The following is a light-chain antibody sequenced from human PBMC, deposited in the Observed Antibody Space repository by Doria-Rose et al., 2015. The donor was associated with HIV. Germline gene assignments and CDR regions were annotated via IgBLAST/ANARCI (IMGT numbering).Light chain of an antibody. V-gene: IGLV2-14*01. J-gene: IGLJ1*01. Sequence: QSALTQPASVSGSPGQSITISCTGTSSGIGDYNYVPWYQQHPGKAPKLMIFEVSNRPSGVSDRFSGSKSGNTASLTISGLQPEDEADYYCNSYRRTYTLVFGTGTKVTVL. CDR1: SSGIGDYNY. CDR3: NSYRRTYTLV. CDR2: EVS.